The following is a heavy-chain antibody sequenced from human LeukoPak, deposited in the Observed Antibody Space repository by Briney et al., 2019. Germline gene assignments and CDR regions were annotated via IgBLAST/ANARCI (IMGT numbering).Heavy chain of an antibody. CDR3: TRDSGRFRLDY. CDR1: GITFSSSW. CDR2: IKEDGSET. V-gene: IGHV3-7*01. J-gene: IGHJ4*02. Sequence: GGSLRLSCAASGITFSSSWMSWVRQAPGKGLEWVAGIKEDGSETYYVDSVKGRFTVSRDNAKNSLYLQMNSLRVEDTAAYYCTRDSGRFRLDYWGQGILVTVSS. D-gene: IGHD6-19*01.